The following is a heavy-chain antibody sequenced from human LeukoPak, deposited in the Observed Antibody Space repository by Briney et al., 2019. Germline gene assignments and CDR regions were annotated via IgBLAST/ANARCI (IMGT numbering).Heavy chain of an antibody. CDR2: IWFDGSNK. CDR3: AKDRGDYYDSSGYYSGCFDI. D-gene: IGHD3-22*01. Sequence: GGSLRLSCAASRFTFSRYGMHWVRQAPGKGLEWVAVIWFDGSNKYYADSVKGRFTISRDNSKNTLYLQMNSLRAEDTAVYYCAKDRGDYYDSSGYYSGCFDIWGQGTMVTVSS. CDR1: RFTFSRYG. J-gene: IGHJ3*02. V-gene: IGHV3-30*02.